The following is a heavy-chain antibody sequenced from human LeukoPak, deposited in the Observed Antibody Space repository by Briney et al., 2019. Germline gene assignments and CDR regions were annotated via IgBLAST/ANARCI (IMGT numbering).Heavy chain of an antibody. D-gene: IGHD3-10*01. CDR3: ARSVRGYYYGSGTNYGMDV. V-gene: IGHV4-34*01. J-gene: IGHJ6*04. Sequence: SETLSLTCAVYGGSFSGYYWSWIRQPPGKGLEWIGEINHSGSTNYNPSLKSRVTISVDTSKNRFSLKLNSVTAADTAVYYCARSVRGYYYGSGTNYGMDVWGKGTTVTVSS. CDR1: GGSFSGYY. CDR2: INHSGST.